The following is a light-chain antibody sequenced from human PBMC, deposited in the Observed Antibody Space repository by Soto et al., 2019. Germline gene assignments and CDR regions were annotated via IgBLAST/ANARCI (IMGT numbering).Light chain of an antibody. J-gene: IGKJ5*01. V-gene: IGKV1-39*01. CDR3: QQRSDWPIT. Sequence: DIQMTQSPASLSVSVGDRVTITCRASQSINNYLNWYLQRPGQAPKLLIRSASTLQRGVPSRFSGSGSRTEFTLTISSLQSEDFAVYYCQQRSDWPITFGQGTRLEI. CDR2: SAS. CDR1: QSINNY.